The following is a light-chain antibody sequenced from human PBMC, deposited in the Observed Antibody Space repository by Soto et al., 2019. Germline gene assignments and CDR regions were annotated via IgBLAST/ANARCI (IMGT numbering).Light chain of an antibody. CDR1: SSDVGSYNR. V-gene: IGLV2-18*02. Sequence: QSVLTQPPSVSGSPGHSVAISCTGTSSDVGSYNRVSWYQQPPGSAPKLMIYDVSNRPSGVPDRFSGSKSGNAASLTISGLQAEDEADYYCSSYTSSNTYVFGTRTKVTVL. CDR3: SSYTSSNTYV. CDR2: DVS. J-gene: IGLJ1*01.